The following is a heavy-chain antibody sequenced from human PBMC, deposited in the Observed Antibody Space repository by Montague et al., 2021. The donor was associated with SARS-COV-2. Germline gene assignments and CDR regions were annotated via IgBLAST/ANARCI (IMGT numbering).Heavy chain of an antibody. CDR1: GGSITSSSYY. V-gene: IGHV4-39*01. CDR3: ARLAPDSGSPNGYYYNGMDV. CDR2: IYYSGST. Sequence: SETLSLTCTVSGGSITSSSYYWGWIRQPPGKGLEWIGSIYYSGSTYYNPSLKSRVTISVDTSKNQFSLKLSSVTAADTAVCYCARLAPDSGSPNGYYYNGMDVWGQGTTVTVSS. J-gene: IGHJ6*02. D-gene: IGHD1-26*01.